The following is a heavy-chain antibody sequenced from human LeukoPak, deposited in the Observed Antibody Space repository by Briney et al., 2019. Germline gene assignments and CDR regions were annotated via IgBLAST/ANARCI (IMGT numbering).Heavy chain of an antibody. CDR1: GFTFSNYW. V-gene: IGHV3-7*01. Sequence: GGTLRLSCVASGFTFSNYWMGWVRQAPGKGLEWVANIKQGGSEKFYVDSVKGRFTISRDNDKSSLYLQMNSLKVEDRAVYYCTRDGSGWSNYWGQGTPVTASS. J-gene: IGHJ4*02. CDR2: IKQGGSEK. D-gene: IGHD6-19*01. CDR3: TRDGSGWSNY.